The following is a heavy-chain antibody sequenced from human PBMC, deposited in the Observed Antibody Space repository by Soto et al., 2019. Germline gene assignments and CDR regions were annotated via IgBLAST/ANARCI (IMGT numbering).Heavy chain of an antibody. CDR3: AKDRGNSGWGSIFEI. CDR2: ISGSSSRI. V-gene: IGHV3-23*01. D-gene: IGHD6-19*01. Sequence: EVQLLESGGGLVQPGGSLRLSCAASGFSFSSYAMTWVRQAPGRGLEWVSVISGSSSRIEYADSLKGRFTISRDNSKNTVYLEMNSLGAEDTATYYCAKDRGNSGWGSIFEIWGQGTLVTVSS. CDR1: GFSFSSYA. J-gene: IGHJ4*02.